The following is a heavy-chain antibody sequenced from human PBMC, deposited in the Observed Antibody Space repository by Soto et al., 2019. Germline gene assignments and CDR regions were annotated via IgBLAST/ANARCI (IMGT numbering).Heavy chain of an antibody. CDR3: VRGRYCNSIFCQFDYYMDV. V-gene: IGHV3-74*03. CDR1: GFTFSSHW. D-gene: IGHD4-4*01. Sequence: EEQVVESGGGLVQPGGSLRLACAASGFTFSSHWMHWVRQSPGKGLMWVSRISIDGSSTTNADSVKGRFTISRDNARNTLYLQMNNLRAEDTAVYYCVRGRYCNSIFCQFDYYMDVWGKGATVIVSS. CDR2: ISIDGSST. J-gene: IGHJ6*03.